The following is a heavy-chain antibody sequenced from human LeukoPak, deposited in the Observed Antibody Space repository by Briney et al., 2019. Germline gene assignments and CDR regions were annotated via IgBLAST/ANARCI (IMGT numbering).Heavy chain of an antibody. CDR1: AYTFSRLG. V-gene: IGHV1-18*01. Sequence: ASVKVSCKTSAYTFSRLGISWVRQAPGQGLEWMGWISAYNGQTKYAEKFQDRVTMTTHTSTSTAYMELRSLRSGDTAVYYCARTTTIFGVFTTPFDYWGQGTLVSVSS. CDR2: ISAYNGQT. D-gene: IGHD3-3*01. J-gene: IGHJ4*02. CDR3: ARTTTIFGVFTTPFDY.